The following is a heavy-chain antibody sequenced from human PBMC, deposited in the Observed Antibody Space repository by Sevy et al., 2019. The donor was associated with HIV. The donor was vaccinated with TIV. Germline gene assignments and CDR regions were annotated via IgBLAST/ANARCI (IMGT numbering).Heavy chain of an antibody. V-gene: IGHV3-30*18. D-gene: IGHD3-16*01. CDR2: ISKDGRND. CDR1: GFNFSPYA. J-gene: IGHJ5*02. CDR3: AKEGYYYASRSHDWFDP. Sequence: GGSLRLSCAASGFNFSPYAMHWVRQAPGKGLELVAVISKDGRNDNYADSVKGLFTVSRDNAKNAMYLQMNSLRLEDTAVYYCAKEGYYYASRSHDWFDPWGQGSLVTVSS.